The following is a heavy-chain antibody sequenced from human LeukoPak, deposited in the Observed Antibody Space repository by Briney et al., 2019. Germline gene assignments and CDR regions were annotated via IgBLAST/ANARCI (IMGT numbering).Heavy chain of an antibody. V-gene: IGHV3-30-3*01. D-gene: IGHD3-10*01. Sequence: GGSLRLSCAASGFTFSSYAMPWVRQAPGKGLEWVAVISYDGSNKYYADSVKGRFTISRDNSKNTLYLQMNSLRAEDTAVYYCAREGADYYGSGSYDNYGMDVWGQGTTVTVSS. CDR2: ISYDGSNK. CDR3: AREGADYYGSGSYDNYGMDV. J-gene: IGHJ6*02. CDR1: GFTFSSYA.